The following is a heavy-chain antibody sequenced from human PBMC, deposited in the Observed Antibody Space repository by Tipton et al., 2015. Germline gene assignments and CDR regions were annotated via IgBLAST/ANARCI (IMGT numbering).Heavy chain of an antibody. CDR1: GGSISSHY. CDR3: ATLVDGYSRIP. Sequence: TLSLTCTVSGGSISSHYWSWIRQSPGKGLEWIGSISHSGNTYYNPSLKSRVTMSRDTSKNQFSLKLTSVTAADTAVYYCATLVDGYSRIPGGQGTRVTVSS. V-gene: IGHV4-59*04. CDR2: ISHSGNT. J-gene: IGHJ5*02. D-gene: IGHD5-24*01.